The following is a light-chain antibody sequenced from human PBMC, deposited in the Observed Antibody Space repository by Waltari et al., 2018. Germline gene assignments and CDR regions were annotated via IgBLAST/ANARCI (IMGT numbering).Light chain of an antibody. V-gene: IGKV1-39*01. J-gene: IGKJ2*01. Sequence: IRMTQSPSSLSASVGDRVTVTCRARQGMRDYLNWYQQKPGKPPKLLISGAFLLQSGVPSRFNGSGSGTLFSLTISGLQPEDFATYYCQQSYLTPYTFGRGTKLEIK. CDR3: QQSYLTPYT. CDR1: QGMRDY. CDR2: GAF.